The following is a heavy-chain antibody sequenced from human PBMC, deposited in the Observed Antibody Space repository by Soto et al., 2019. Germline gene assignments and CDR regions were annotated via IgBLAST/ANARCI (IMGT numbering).Heavy chain of an antibody. CDR3: AKIDL. CDR1: GFTFSSYA. V-gene: IGHV3-30-3*01. CDR2: ISYDGSNK. J-gene: IGHJ2*01. Sequence: GGSLRLSCAASGFTFSSYAMHWVRQAPGKGLEWVAVISYDGSNKYYADSVKGRFTISRDNAKNSLYLQMNSLRAEDTALYYCAKIDLWGRGTLVTVS.